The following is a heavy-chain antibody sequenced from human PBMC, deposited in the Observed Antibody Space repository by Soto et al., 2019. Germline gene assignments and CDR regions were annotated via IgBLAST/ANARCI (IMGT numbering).Heavy chain of an antibody. CDR3: AKDLGSIAARRYFDY. CDR1: GFTFSSYA. D-gene: IGHD6-6*01. V-gene: IGHV3-23*01. Sequence: PGGSLRLSCAASGFTFSSYAMSWVRQAPGKGLEWVSAISGSGGSTYYADSVKGRFTISRDNSKNTLYLQMNSLRAEDTAVYYCAKDLGSIAARRYFDYWGQGTLVTVPQ. CDR2: ISGSGGST. J-gene: IGHJ4*02.